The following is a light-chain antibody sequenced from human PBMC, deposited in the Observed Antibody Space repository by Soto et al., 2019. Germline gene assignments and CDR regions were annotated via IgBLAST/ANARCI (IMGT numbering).Light chain of an antibody. CDR2: GAS. Sequence: EIVLTQSPGTLSLSPGERATLSCRASQSVSSSYLAWYQQKPGQAPRLLIYGASRRATGIPDRFSGSGSGTDFTLTLSRLEPEDFAVYYCQQYGSSPLTFGPGTKVHIK. CDR1: QSVSSSY. CDR3: QQYGSSPLT. J-gene: IGKJ3*01. V-gene: IGKV3-20*01.